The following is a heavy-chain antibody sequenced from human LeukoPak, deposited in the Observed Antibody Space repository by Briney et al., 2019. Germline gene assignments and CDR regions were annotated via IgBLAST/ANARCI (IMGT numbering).Heavy chain of an antibody. CDR3: AKDAGDILETPKRYFQH. CDR1: GFTFSSYA. D-gene: IGHD5-12*01. Sequence: GGSLRLSCAASGFTFSSYAMNWVRQAPGKGPEWVSAICGRGDSTYYADSVKGRFTISRDNSKNTLYLQMNSLRAVDADVYYCAKDAGDILETPKRYFQHWGQGTLVTVSS. CDR2: ICGRGDST. J-gene: IGHJ1*01. V-gene: IGHV3-23*01.